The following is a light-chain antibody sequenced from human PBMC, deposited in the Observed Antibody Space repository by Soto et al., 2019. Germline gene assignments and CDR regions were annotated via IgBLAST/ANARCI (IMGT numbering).Light chain of an antibody. CDR1: IDDVGAYHY. V-gene: IGLV2-8*01. CDR2: EVT. CDR3: SSYTRSSSHV. Sequence: QSVLTQPPSASGSPGQSVTISCTGTIDDVGAYHYVSWYRQFPGEAPQLIIYEVTKRPSGVPDRFSGSKSGNTASLTVSGLQADDEADYYCSSYTRSSSHVFGTGTKLTVL. J-gene: IGLJ1*01.